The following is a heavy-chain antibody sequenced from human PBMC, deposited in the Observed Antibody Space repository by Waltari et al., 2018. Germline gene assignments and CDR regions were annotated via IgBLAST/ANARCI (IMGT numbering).Heavy chain of an antibody. J-gene: IGHJ6*03. CDR2: IYHSGST. D-gene: IGHD5-12*01. CDR3: ARGYAYYYYYMDV. V-gene: IGHV4-38-2*01. CDR1: GYSISSGSY. Sequence: QVQLQESGPGLVKPSETLATTCAVSGYSISSGSYCDWTRQPQGKGLEWIGSIYHSGSTYCNPSLKSRVTISVDTSKNQFSLKLSSVTAADTAVYYCARGYAYYYYYMDVWGKGTTVTVSS.